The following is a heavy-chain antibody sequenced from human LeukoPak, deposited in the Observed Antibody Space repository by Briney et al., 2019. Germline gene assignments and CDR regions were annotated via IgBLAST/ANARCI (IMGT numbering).Heavy chain of an antibody. J-gene: IGHJ4*02. V-gene: IGHV4-39*01. D-gene: IGHD5-18*01. CDR3: ARRGDSYAVFDY. Sequence: PSETLSLTCTVSGGSMSSGAYYWAWIRQTPGKGLEWIGSIYYSGSTDYNPSLKSRVTISVDTSKNQFSLKLSSVTAADTAVYYCARRGDSYAVFDYWGQGTLVTVSS. CDR2: IYYSGST. CDR1: GGSMSSGAYY.